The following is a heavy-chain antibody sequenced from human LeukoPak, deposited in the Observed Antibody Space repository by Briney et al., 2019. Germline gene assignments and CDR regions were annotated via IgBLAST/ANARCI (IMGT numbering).Heavy chain of an antibody. J-gene: IGHJ4*02. Sequence: ASVKVSCKVSGNSLSETSMHWVRQAPGQWLEWMGGFDPEDGEPIFAQRFQGRFSMTEDTSTDTAYMELSSLRPEDTAVYYCATADKWEPLDYWGQGTLVTVSS. CDR3: ATADKWEPLDY. CDR1: GNSLSETS. CDR2: FDPEDGEP. D-gene: IGHD1-26*01. V-gene: IGHV1-24*01.